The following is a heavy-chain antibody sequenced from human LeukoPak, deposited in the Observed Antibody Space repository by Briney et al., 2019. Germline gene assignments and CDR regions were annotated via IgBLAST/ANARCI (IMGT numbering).Heavy chain of an antibody. Sequence: PSETLSLTCAVYGGSFSGYYWSWIRQPPGKGLEWIGEINHSGSTNYNPSLKSRVTMSVDTSKNQFSLKLSSVTAADTAVYYCARVRSWYYFDYWGQGTLVTVSS. CDR2: INHSGST. J-gene: IGHJ4*02. D-gene: IGHD6-13*01. V-gene: IGHV4-34*01. CDR3: ARVRSWYYFDY. CDR1: GGSFSGYY.